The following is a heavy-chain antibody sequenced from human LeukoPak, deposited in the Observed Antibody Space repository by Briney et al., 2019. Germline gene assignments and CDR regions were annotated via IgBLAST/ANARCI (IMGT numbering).Heavy chain of an antibody. CDR1: GFTFSRFW. J-gene: IGHJ4*02. Sequence: GWSLRLSRTASGFTFSRFWLHWVRQPPGKGLVWVSRIDTDGSSISYADSLKGRFTLSLANTKNTLYLQMSSLRVEDTAVYYCGGDRYGDLDYWGQGNLATVSS. V-gene: IGHV3-74*01. CDR3: GGDRYGDLDY. CDR2: IDTDGSSI. D-gene: IGHD4-17*01.